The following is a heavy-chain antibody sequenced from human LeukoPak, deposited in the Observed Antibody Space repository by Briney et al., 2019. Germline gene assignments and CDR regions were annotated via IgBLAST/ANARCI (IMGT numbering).Heavy chain of an antibody. CDR2: IKQDGSEN. J-gene: IGHJ4*02. Sequence: PGGSLRLSCAASGFTFSGFWMSWLRQAPGKGLEWVANIKQDGSENYYVDSVKGRFIISRDNARTSLYLQMNSLRSDDTAMYYCTREDYGVDSWGQGTLVTVAS. V-gene: IGHV3-7*01. CDR1: GFTFSGFW. D-gene: IGHD3-16*01. CDR3: TREDYGVDS.